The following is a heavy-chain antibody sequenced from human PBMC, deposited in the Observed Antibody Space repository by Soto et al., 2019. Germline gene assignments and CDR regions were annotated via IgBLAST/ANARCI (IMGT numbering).Heavy chain of an antibody. J-gene: IGHJ4*01. CDR2: IYYSGGT. CDR3: AGHDWNDQIDF. V-gene: IGHV4-59*08. D-gene: IGHD1-1*01. Sequence: PSETLSLPCTVSGDSISGNYWSWIRQPPGKGPEWIGYIYYSGGTKYNPSLKSRVTISQDTSKNQFSLNLTSVTAADTAVYYCAGHDWNDQIDFWGQGTLVTVSS. CDR1: GDSISGNY.